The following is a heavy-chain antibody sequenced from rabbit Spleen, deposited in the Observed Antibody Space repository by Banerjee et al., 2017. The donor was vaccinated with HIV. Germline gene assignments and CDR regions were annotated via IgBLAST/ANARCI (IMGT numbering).Heavy chain of an antibody. D-gene: IGHD1-1*01. CDR2: INPGSGST. J-gene: IGHJ3*01. CDR1: GFSFSNNYV. CDR3: ARNVPDIIGWNFGF. Sequence: QEQLQESGGGLFQPGGSLALTCTASGFSFSNNYVMCWVRQAPGKGLEWIGCINPGSGSTYYASWANGRFTISRSTSLNTVDLKVTSLTAADTATYFCARNVPDIIGWNFGFWGQGTLVTVS. V-gene: IGHV1S43*01.